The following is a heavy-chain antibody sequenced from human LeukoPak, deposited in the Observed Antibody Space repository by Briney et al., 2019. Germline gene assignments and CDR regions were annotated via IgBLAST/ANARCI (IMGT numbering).Heavy chain of an antibody. CDR1: GGATSSYY. CDR2: MHYNGGT. V-gene: IGHV4-59*08. D-gene: IGHD3-22*01. CDR3: ARRGDYYDSSGYYYFDY. J-gene: IGHJ4*02. Sequence: SETLSLTCTVTGGATSSYYWSWIRQSPGKGLEWIGYMHYNGGTNFNPSLKSRVTISLDTSKNQVSLKLSSVTAADTAVYYCARRGDYYDSSGYYYFDYWGQGTLVTVSS.